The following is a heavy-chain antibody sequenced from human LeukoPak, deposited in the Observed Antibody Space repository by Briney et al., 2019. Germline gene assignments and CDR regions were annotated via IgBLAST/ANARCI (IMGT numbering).Heavy chain of an antibody. J-gene: IGHJ3*02. D-gene: IGHD1-26*01. CDR2: IYPGDSDT. Sequence: GESLKISCKGSGYSFTSYWIGWVRQMPGKGLEWRGIIYPGDSDTRYSPSFQGQVTISADKSISTAYLQWSSLKASDTAMYYCARPVSRGSSLVGAFDIWGQGTMVTVSS. V-gene: IGHV5-51*01. CDR3: ARPVSRGSSLVGAFDI. CDR1: GYSFTSYW.